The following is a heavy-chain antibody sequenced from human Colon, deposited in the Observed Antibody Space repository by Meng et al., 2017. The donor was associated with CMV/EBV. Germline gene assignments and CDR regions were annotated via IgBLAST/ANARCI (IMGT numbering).Heavy chain of an antibody. J-gene: IGHJ3*02. D-gene: IGHD1-1*01. V-gene: IGHV4-31*03. Sequence: SETLSLTCTVSGGSISSGGYYWSWIRQHPGKGLEWIGYIYYSGSTYYNPSLKSRVTISVDTSKNQFSLKLSSVTAADTAVYYCARGSGTIDAFDIWGQGTTVTVSS. CDR3: ARGSGTIDAFDI. CDR2: IYYSGST. CDR1: GGSISSGGYY.